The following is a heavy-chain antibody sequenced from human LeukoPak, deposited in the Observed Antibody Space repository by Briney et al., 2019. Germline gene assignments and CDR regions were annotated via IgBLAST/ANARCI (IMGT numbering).Heavy chain of an antibody. J-gene: IGHJ5*02. CDR3: ARGGDEFDP. V-gene: IGHV3-20*01. D-gene: IGHD3-16*01. Sequence: PGGSLRLSCAASGFTFSRYWMSWMRQAPGKGLEWVSGINWNGGSTGYADSVKGRFTISRDNAKNSLYLQMNSLRAEDTALYHCARGGDEFDPWGQGTLVTVPS. CDR2: INWNGGST. CDR1: GFTFSRYW.